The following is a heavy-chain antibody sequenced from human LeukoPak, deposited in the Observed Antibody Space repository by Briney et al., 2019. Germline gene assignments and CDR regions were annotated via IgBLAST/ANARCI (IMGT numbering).Heavy chain of an antibody. J-gene: IGHJ5*02. Sequence: SETLSLTCAVYGGSFSGYYWSWIRQPPGKGLEWIGEINHSGSTNYNPSLKSRVTISVDTSKNQFSLKLSSVTAADTAVYYCARAYYYVSSGLNWFDPWGQGTLVTVSS. D-gene: IGHD3-22*01. V-gene: IGHV4-34*01. CDR3: ARAYYYVSSGLNWFDP. CDR1: GGSFSGYY. CDR2: INHSGST.